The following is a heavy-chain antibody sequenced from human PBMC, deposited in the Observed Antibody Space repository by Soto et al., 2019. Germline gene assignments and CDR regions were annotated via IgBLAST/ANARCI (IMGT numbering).Heavy chain of an antibody. CDR2: IYYSGST. CDR1: GGSISSSSYY. V-gene: IGHV4-39*01. J-gene: IGHJ6*02. CDR3: ARQVGRYSYGYVSYYYGMDV. Sequence: NPSETLSLTCTVSGGSISSSSYYWGWIRQPPGKGLEWIGSIYYSGSTYYNPSLKSRVTISVDTSKNQFSLKLSSVTAADTAVYYCARQVGRYSYGYVSYYYGMDVWGQGTTVTVSS. D-gene: IGHD5-18*01.